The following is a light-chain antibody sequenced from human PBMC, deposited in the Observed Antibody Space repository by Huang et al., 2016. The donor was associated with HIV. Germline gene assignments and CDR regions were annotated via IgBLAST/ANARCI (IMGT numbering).Light chain of an antibody. Sequence: DIQMTQSPSSLSASVGDGVTITFRASQDISNSLAWYQQKPGKAPKLLIYAASTLQSGVPSRFGGSGSGTYFTLTISSLQPEDVATYYCQKYNSAPLTFGGGTKVEIK. J-gene: IGKJ4*01. CDR2: AAS. CDR1: QDISNS. CDR3: QKYNSAPLT. V-gene: IGKV1-27*01.